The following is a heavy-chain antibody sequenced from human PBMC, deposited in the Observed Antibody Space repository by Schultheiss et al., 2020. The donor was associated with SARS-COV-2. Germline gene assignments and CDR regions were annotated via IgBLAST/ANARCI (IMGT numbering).Heavy chain of an antibody. V-gene: IGHV3-21*01. CDR1: GFTFSSYD. CDR3: ARDRDYYYGMDV. J-gene: IGHJ6*02. Sequence: GESLKISCAASGFTFSSYDMHWVRQAPGKGPEWVSIVGTSGGHINYADSVKGRFTISRDNSKNTLYLQMNSLRAEDTAVYYCARDRDYYYGMDVWGQGTTVTVSS. CDR2: VGTSGGHI.